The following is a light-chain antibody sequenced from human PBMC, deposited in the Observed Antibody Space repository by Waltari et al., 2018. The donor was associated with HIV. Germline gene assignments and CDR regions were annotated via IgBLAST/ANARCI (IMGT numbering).Light chain of an antibody. J-gene: IGLJ3*02. CDR3: ATWDDSLSGRV. Sequence: QSVLTQPPSASGTPGQRVAISCSGSSSHIGRNTVDWYQQFPGAAPKVLIDANNQRPSGVPDRFSGSKSGTSASLAISGLQSEDEADYYCATWDDSLSGRVFGGGTKLAVL. CDR2: ANN. V-gene: IGLV1-44*01. CDR1: SSHIGRNT.